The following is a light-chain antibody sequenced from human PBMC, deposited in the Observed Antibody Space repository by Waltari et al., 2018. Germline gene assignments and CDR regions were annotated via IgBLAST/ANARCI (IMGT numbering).Light chain of an antibody. CDR2: GAS. V-gene: IGKV1-5*03. CDR3: QQYNTYPLT. J-gene: IGKJ4*01. CDR1: QSLGNW. Sequence: DIQMTQSPSTLSASVGDRATITCRASQSLGNWLAWYQQKPGKAPKLLLYGASNLESGVPSRFSGSGSGTEFTLTISSLQYDDFATYYCQQYNTYPLTFGGGTKVEI.